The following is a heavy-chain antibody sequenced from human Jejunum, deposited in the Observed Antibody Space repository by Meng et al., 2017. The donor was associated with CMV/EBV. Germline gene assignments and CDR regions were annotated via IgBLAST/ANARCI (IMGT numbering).Heavy chain of an antibody. D-gene: IGHD2-2*01. CDR1: TFSDYG. J-gene: IGHJ4*02. Sequence: TFSDYGMHWVRQAPGKGLEWVAFIRFNGNDKYYADSVKGRFTISRDNSKNTLYLRMISLRAGDTAVYYCGKALWGSNSWYPTSDYWGQGARVTVSS. CDR2: IRFNGNDK. V-gene: IGHV3-30*02. CDR3: GKALWGSNSWYPTSDY.